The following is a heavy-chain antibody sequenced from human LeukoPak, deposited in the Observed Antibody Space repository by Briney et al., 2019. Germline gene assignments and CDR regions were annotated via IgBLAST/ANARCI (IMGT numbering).Heavy chain of an antibody. CDR3: ARRSSGDYSYYYYMDV. CDR1: GFTFSSYG. V-gene: IGHV3-21*01. D-gene: IGHD4-11*01. Sequence: GGSLRLSCAASGFTFSSYGMSWVRQAPGKGLEWVSSISSSSSYIYYADSVKGRFTISRDNAKNSLYLQMNSLRAEDTAVYYCARRSSGDYSYYYYMDVWGKGTTVTVSS. CDR2: ISSSSSYI. J-gene: IGHJ6*03.